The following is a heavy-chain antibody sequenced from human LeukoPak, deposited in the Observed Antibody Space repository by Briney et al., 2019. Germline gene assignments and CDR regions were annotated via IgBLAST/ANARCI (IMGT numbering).Heavy chain of an antibody. V-gene: IGHV3-48*01. Sequence: GGSLRLSCAASGFTFSCYSMYWVRQAPGKGLEWVSYISSSSSTIYYADSVKGRFTISRGNAKNSLYLQMNSLRAEDTAVYYCARAGDYYDSSGYSPGDYWGQGTLVTVSS. CDR1: GFTFSCYS. CDR3: ARAGDYYDSSGYSPGDY. D-gene: IGHD3-22*01. CDR2: ISSSSSTI. J-gene: IGHJ4*02.